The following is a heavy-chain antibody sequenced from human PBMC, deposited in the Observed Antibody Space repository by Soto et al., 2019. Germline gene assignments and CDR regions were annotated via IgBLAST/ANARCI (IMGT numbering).Heavy chain of an antibody. CDR2: INGDESDT. CDR3: ARAGGVVPTPGDYYYGMDV. D-gene: IGHD2-2*01. CDR1: GFTFSSYW. J-gene: IGHJ6*02. Sequence: HPGGSLRLSCAASGFTFSSYWMHWARQAPGKGLVWVSRINGDESDTSYADFVKGRFTISRDNAKNTLYLQMNSLRAEDTAVYYCARAGGVVPTPGDYYYGMDVWGQGTTVTVSS. V-gene: IGHV3-74*01.